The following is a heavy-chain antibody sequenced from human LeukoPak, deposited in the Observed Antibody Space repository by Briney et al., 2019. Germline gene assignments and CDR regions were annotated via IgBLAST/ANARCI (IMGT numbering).Heavy chain of an antibody. CDR3: ARGQYYYDSSGWVSGYYYYYMDV. D-gene: IGHD3-22*01. Sequence: PSETLSLTCAVYGGSFSGYYWSWIRQPPGKGLEWIGEINHSGSTNYNPSLKSRVTISVDTSKNQFSLKLSSVTAADTAVYYCARGQYYYDSSGWVSGYYYYYMDVWGKGTTVTVPS. CDR2: INHSGST. V-gene: IGHV4-34*01. J-gene: IGHJ6*03. CDR1: GGSFSGYY.